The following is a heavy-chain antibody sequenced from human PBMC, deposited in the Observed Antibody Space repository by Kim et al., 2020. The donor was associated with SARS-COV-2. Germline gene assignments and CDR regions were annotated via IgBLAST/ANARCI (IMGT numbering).Heavy chain of an antibody. V-gene: IGHV1-46*01. J-gene: IGHJ5*02. Sequence: ASVKVSCKASGYTFTSYYMHWVRQAPGQGLEWMGIINPSGGSTSYAQKFQGRVTMTRDTSTSTVYMELSSLRSEDTAVYYCAITPVFIAAAGVKNWFDPWGQGTLVTVSS. CDR3: AITPVFIAAAGVKNWFDP. D-gene: IGHD6-13*01. CDR1: GYTFTSYY. CDR2: INPSGGST.